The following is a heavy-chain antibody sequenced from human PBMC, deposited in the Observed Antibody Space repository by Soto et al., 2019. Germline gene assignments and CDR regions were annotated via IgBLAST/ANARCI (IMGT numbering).Heavy chain of an antibody. CDR2: INHRGST. V-gene: IGHV4-34*01. CDR3: ARDGFCTSTTCRVGNWFDP. D-gene: IGHD2-2*01. Sequence: SETLSLTCVVYGGSFCGYYWSWIRQSPGKGLEWIGGINHRGSTNYNPSLESRVTISVDTSKNQFSLKLPSVTAADTAMYYCARDGFCTSTTCRVGNWFDPWGQGTLVTVSS. J-gene: IGHJ5*02. CDR1: GGSFCGYY.